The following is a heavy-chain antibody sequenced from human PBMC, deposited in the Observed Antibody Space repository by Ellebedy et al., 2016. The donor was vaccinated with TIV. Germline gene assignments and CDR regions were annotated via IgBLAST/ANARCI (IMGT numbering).Heavy chain of an antibody. CDR2: GYWSGTT. D-gene: IGHD6-19*01. CDR1: GGSINSRSYY. Sequence: MPSETLSLTCTVSGGSINSRSYYWGWIRQPPGKGLEWIGTGYWSGTTWSNPSLRGRVTISIDTSNNQFSLKLTSATATDTAVYYCTGLIAVAGNGSWGQGALVTVSS. CDR3: TGLIAVAGNGS. J-gene: IGHJ5*02. V-gene: IGHV4-39*07.